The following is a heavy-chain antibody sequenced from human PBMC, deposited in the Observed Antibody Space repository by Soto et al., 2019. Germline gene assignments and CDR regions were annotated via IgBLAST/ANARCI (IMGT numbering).Heavy chain of an antibody. CDR2: ISLSRGYT. J-gene: IGHJ4*02. CDR3: ARSVDLDY. CDR1: GFTFSGYY. V-gene: IGHV3-11*06. Sequence: XGSLRLSCVASGFTFSGYYMSWIRQAPGKGLEWVSYISLSRGYTKYADSVKGRFTISRDNAKNSLYLQMSSLRAEDTAVYYCARSVDLDYWGQGTLVTVSS. D-gene: IGHD2-15*01.